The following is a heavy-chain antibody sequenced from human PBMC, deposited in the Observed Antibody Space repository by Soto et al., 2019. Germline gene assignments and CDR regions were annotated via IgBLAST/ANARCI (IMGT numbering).Heavy chain of an antibody. CDR2: INPNSGGT. CDR3: ARDLSDSSGHYYYGMDV. J-gene: IGHJ6*02. Sequence: ASVKVSCKASGYTFTRYYMHWVRQAPGQGLEWMGWINPNSGGTNYAQKFQGWVTMTRDTSISTAYMELSRLRSDDTAVYYCARDLSDSSGHYYYGMDVWGQGTTVTVSS. CDR1: GYTFTRYY. D-gene: IGHD6-19*01. V-gene: IGHV1-2*04.